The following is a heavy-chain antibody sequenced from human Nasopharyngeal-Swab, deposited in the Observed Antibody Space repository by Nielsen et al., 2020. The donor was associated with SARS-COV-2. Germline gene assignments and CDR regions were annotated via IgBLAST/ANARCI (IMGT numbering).Heavy chain of an antibody. CDR3: ARHPLHDYGDYDLPYFYYYMDV. V-gene: IGHV4-59*08. Sequence: SETLSLTCNVSGGSISSYYWSWIRQPPGKGLEWIGYIYYSGSTNYNPSLKSRVTISVDTSKNQFSLKLSSVTAADTAVYYCARHPLHDYGDYDLPYFYYYMDVWGKGTTVTVSS. J-gene: IGHJ6*03. CDR1: GGSISSYY. CDR2: IYYSGST. D-gene: IGHD4-17*01.